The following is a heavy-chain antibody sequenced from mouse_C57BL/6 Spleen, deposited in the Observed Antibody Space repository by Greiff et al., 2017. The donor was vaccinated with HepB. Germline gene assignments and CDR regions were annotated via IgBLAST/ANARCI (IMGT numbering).Heavy chain of an antibody. V-gene: IGHV1-81*01. CDR2: IYPRSGNT. CDR3: ARRDYYGSSGYFDV. CDR1: GYTFTSYG. D-gene: IGHD1-1*01. Sequence: VQLQQSGAELARPGASVKLSCKASGYTFTSYGISWVKQRTGQGLEWIGEIYPRSGNTYYNEKFKGKATLTADKSSSTAYMELRSLTSEDSAVSFCARRDYYGSSGYFDVWGTGTTVTVSS. J-gene: IGHJ1*03.